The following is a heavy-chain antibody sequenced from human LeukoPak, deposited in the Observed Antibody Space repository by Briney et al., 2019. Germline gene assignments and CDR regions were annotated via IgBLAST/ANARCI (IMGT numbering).Heavy chain of an antibody. J-gene: IGHJ4*02. V-gene: IGHV4-59*01. Sequence: SETLSLTCTVSGGSISNYYWSWIRQPPGKGLEWIGYIYYSGSTNYNPSLKSRVTISVDTSKNQFSLKLSSVTAADTAVYYCAGGVDMVTAPDYWGQGTLVTVSS. D-gene: IGHD2-21*02. CDR1: GGSISNYY. CDR2: IYYSGST. CDR3: AGGVDMVTAPDY.